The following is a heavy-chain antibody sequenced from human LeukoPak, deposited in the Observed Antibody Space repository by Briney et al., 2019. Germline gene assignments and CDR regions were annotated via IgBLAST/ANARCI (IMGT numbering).Heavy chain of an antibody. CDR3: ARADLEWKMVAYYYMDV. CDR1: GYTSTSYD. CDR2: MNPNSGNT. J-gene: IGHJ6*03. Sequence: ASVKVSCKASGYTSTSYDINWVRQATGQGLEWMGWMNPNSGNTGYAQKFQGRVTMTRNTSISTAYMELSSLRSEDTAVYYCARADLEWKMVAYYYMDVWGKGTTVTVSS. V-gene: IGHV1-8*01. D-gene: IGHD3-3*01.